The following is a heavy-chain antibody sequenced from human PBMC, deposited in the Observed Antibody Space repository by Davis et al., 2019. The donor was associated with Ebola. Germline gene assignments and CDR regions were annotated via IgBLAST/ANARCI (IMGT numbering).Heavy chain of an antibody. V-gene: IGHV4-59*11. Sequence: PSETLSLTCTVSGGSISSHYWSWIRQPPGKGLEWIGSIYYSGSTNYNPSLKSRVTISVDTSKNQFSLKLSSVTAADTAVYYCAREQGGYYDFWSGYWRNYFDYWGQGTLVTVSS. D-gene: IGHD3-3*01. CDR3: AREQGGYYDFWSGYWRNYFDY. J-gene: IGHJ4*02. CDR2: IYYSGST. CDR1: GGSISSHY.